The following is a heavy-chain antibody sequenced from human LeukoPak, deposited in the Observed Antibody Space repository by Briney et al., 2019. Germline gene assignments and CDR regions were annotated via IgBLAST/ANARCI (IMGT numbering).Heavy chain of an antibody. CDR1: GFTLRHYA. CDR2: ISFDGTNK. CDR3: AKGGYYERPWYFDY. Sequence: SQRLPCAASGFTLRHYAMLWVRQAPAKGLEWVAVISFDGTNKFYADSAQGRFTLSRDNFKNALYLQMNSLRVEDTAVYYCAKGGYYERPWYFDYWGQGTLVTVSS. V-gene: IGHV3-30*18. D-gene: IGHD3-22*01. J-gene: IGHJ4*02.